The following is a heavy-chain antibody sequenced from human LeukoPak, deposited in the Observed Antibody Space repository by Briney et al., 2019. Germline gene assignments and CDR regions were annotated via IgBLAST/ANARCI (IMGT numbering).Heavy chain of an antibody. D-gene: IGHD2-2*01. J-gene: IGHJ4*02. CDR1: GFTFSSYS. CDR2: ISSSSSYI. V-gene: IGHV3-21*01. Sequence: PGGSLRLSCAASGFTFSSYSMNWVRQAPGKGLEWVSSISSSSSYIYYADSVKGRFTISRDNAKNSLYLQMNSLRAEDTAVYYCARGTFPYCSSTSCYGPGDYWGQGTLVTVSS. CDR3: ARGTFPYCSSTSCYGPGDY.